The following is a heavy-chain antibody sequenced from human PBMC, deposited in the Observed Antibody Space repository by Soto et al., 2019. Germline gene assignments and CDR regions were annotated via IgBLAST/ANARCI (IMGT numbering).Heavy chain of an antibody. CDR1: GGSISSYY. CDR2: IYYSGST. CDR3: ARVALGSYGDYNWFDP. Sequence: SETLSLTCTVSGGSISSYYWSWIRQPPGKGLEWIGYIYYSGSTNYNPSLKSRVTISVDTSKNQFSLKLSSVTAADTPVYYCARVALGSYGDYNWFDPWGQGTLVTVSS. J-gene: IGHJ5*02. D-gene: IGHD4-17*01. V-gene: IGHV4-59*01.